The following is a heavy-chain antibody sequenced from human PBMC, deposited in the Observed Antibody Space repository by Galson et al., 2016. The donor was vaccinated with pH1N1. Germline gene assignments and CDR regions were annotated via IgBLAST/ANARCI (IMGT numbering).Heavy chain of an antibody. CDR3: VRDFSYCRGLSCFSTPLFIWFDT. V-gene: IGHV3-33*07. CDR1: GFDFSSYG. Sequence: SLRLSCAASGFDFSSYGMFWVRQAPRKGLEWVAAMWHDGSHEYYSDSVNGRFTISRDNSKNTLYLQMDRLTGEDTAVYYCVRDFSYCRGLSCFSTPLFIWFDTWGHGTLVTVTS. D-gene: IGHD2-15*01. J-gene: IGHJ5*01. CDR2: MWHDGSHE.